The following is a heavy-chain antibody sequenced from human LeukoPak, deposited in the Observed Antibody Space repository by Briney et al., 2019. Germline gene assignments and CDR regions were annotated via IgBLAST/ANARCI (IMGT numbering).Heavy chain of an antibody. CDR1: GGSISEGNHF. CDR3: ARHVIKCSGGSCYSSSPIDY. CDR2: IFPGGSV. D-gene: IGHD2-15*01. Sequence: SQTLSLTCTVSGGSISEGNHFWTWIRQPAGKGLEWIGRIFPGGSVNYNPSLESRLTLSIDTSKNQFSLKLSSVTAADTAVYYCARHVIKCSGGSCYSSSPIDYWGQGALVTVSS. V-gene: IGHV4-61*02. J-gene: IGHJ4*02.